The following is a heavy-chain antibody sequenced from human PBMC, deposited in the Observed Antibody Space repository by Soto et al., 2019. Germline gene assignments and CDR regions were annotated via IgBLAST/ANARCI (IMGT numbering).Heavy chain of an antibody. J-gene: IGHJ6*02. V-gene: IGHV3-23*01. CDR3: ARFEGGASGTYGLDV. D-gene: IGHD3-10*01. Sequence: VQLLESGGGLVQPGGSLGLSCAGSGFTFGNYAMSWVRQAPGKGLEWVSVLSNSGGTTYYADSVKGRFTISRDNCKNTLYLQLDSLRAEDTAIYYCARFEGGASGTYGLDVWGQGTTVTVSS. CDR1: GFTFGNYA. CDR2: LSNSGGTT.